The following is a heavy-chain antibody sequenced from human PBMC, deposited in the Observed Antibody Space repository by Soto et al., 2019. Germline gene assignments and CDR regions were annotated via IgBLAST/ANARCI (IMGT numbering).Heavy chain of an antibody. J-gene: IGHJ4*02. V-gene: IGHV3-30*18. Sequence: GESLKISCAASGFTFSSYGMHWVRQAPGKGLEWVAVISYDGSNKYYADSVKGRFTISRDNSKNTLYLQMNSLRAEDTAVYYCAKVRDSGGSLVGADYWGQGTLVTVSS. CDR3: AKVRDSGGSLVGADY. D-gene: IGHD2-15*01. CDR1: GFTFSSYG. CDR2: ISYDGSNK.